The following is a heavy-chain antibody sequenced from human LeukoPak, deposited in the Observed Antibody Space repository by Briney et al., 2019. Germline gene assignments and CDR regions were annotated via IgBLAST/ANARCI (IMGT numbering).Heavy chain of an antibody. CDR1: GYRFTTYW. J-gene: IGHJ4*02. CDR3: ARRQGCSSTSCPPDY. CDR2: IYPGDSDS. D-gene: IGHD2-2*01. Sequence: GESLKISCRGSGYRFTTYWIGWVRQMPGKGLEWMGIIYPGDSDSRYTPSFQGHVTMSADKSINTAYLQWSSLKASDTAMYYCARRQGCSSTSCPPDYWGQGTLVTVSP. V-gene: IGHV5-51*01.